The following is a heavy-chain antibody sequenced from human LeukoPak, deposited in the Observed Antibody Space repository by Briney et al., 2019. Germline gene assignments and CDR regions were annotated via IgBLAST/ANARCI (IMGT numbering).Heavy chain of an antibody. CDR1: GGSISSYY. CDR2: IYYSGST. V-gene: IGHV4-59*08. CDR3: ARRHSGSYRFDY. D-gene: IGHD1-26*01. J-gene: IGHJ4*02. Sequence: SETLSLTCTVSGGSISSYYWSWIRQPPGKGLEWIGYIYYSGSTNYNPSLKSRVTISVDTSKNQFSLKLSSVTAADTAVYYCARRHSGSYRFDYWGQGTLVTVSS.